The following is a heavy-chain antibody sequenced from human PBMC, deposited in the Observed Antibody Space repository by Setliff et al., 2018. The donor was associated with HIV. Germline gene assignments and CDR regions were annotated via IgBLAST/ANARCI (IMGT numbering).Heavy chain of an antibody. CDR2: IYHSGST. D-gene: IGHD5-18*01. CDR3: ARERSRGYTDPPRFDY. CDR1: GYSISSGYY. Sequence: SETLSLTCTVSGYSISSGYYWGWIRQPPGKGPEWIGSIYHSGSTYYNPSLKSRVTISVDTSKNQFSLKLSSVTAADTAVYYCARERSRGYTDPPRFDYWGQGTLVTVSS. J-gene: IGHJ4*02. V-gene: IGHV4-38-2*02.